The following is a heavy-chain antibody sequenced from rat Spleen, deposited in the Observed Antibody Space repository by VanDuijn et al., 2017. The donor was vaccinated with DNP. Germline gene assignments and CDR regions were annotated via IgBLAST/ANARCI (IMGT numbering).Heavy chain of an antibody. D-gene: IGHD2-2*01. CDR3: TTGGYLRDWYFDF. CDR2: ISYDGGST. Sequence: EVQLVESGGGLVQPGRSLKLSCAASGFTFSDYYMAWARQAPTKGMECVASISYDGGSTYHRDSVKGRFTISRDNTKRSLYLQMDTLRSEDTATYYCTTGGYLRDWYFDFWGPGTMVTVSS. V-gene: IGHV5-20*01. CDR1: GFTFSDYY. J-gene: IGHJ1*01.